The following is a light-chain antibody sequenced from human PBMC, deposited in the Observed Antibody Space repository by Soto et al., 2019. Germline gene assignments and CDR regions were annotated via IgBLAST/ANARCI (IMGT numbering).Light chain of an antibody. CDR1: SSDVGAYNY. CDR3: SSYTTTKEV. J-gene: IGLJ1*01. Sequence: QSALTQPASVSGSPGQSITISCTGTSSDVGAYNYVSWYQHHPGKAPKLVIYEVSNRPSGLSNRFSGFKSGNAASLTISGLQAEDEADYFCSSYTTTKEVFGTGTKVTVL. V-gene: IGLV2-14*01. CDR2: EVS.